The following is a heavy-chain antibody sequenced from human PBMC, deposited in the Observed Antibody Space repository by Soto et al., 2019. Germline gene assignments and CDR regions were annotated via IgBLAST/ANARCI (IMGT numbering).Heavy chain of an antibody. CDR2: ISWDGGST. CDR1: GFTFDDYT. V-gene: IGHV3-43*01. J-gene: IGHJ4*02. Sequence: GGSLRLSCAASGFTFDDYTMHWVRQAPGKGLEWVSLISWDGGSTYYADSVKGRFTISRGNSKNSLYLQMNSLRTEDTALYYCAKDGDYGDYYFDYWGQGTLVTVSS. D-gene: IGHD4-17*01. CDR3: AKDGDYGDYYFDY.